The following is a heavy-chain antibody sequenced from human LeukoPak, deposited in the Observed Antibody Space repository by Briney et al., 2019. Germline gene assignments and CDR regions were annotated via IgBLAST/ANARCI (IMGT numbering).Heavy chain of an antibody. CDR2: ISRSSSYI. Sequence: GGSLRLSCAASGFTFSTYSMNWVRQVPGKGLEWVSSISRSSSYIYYADSVKGRFTISRDNAKNSLYLQMDSLGPEDTAVYYCARDPYSGNYGTYYYYYMDVWGKGTTVTISS. V-gene: IGHV3-21*01. J-gene: IGHJ6*03. CDR1: GFTFSTYS. CDR3: ARDPYSGNYGTYYYYYMDV. D-gene: IGHD1-26*01.